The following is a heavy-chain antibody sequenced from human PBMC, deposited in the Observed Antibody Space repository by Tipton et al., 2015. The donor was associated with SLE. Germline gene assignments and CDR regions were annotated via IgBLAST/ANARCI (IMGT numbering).Heavy chain of an antibody. V-gene: IGHV4-34*01. D-gene: IGHD5-24*01. CDR1: GFTFSSYE. J-gene: IGHJ4*02. Sequence: LRLSCAASGFTFSSYEMNWIRQPPGKGLEWIGEINHSGSTNYNPSLKSRVTISVDTSKNQFSLKLSSVTAADTAVYYCAREGRWLQVDYWGQGTLVTVSS. CDR3: AREGRWLQVDY. CDR2: INHSGST.